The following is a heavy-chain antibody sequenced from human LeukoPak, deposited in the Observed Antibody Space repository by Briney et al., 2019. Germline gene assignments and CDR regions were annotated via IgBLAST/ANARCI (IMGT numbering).Heavy chain of an antibody. D-gene: IGHD1-26*01. CDR2: IIPIFGTA. CDR3: ARDDGGSYNFDY. CDR1: GGTFSSYA. V-gene: IGHV1-69*05. J-gene: IGHJ4*02. Sequence: SVKVSCKASGGTFSSYAISWVRQAPGQGLEWMGRIIPIFGTANYAQKFQGRVTITTDESTSTAYMELSSLRSEDTAVYYCARDDGGSYNFDYWGQGTLVTVSS.